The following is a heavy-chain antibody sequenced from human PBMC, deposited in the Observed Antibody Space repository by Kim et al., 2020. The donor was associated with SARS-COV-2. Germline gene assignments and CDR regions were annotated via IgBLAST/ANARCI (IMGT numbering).Heavy chain of an antibody. CDR3: AREGSAWFDDY. CDR2: I. J-gene: IGHJ4*02. Sequence: IKYSQKFQGRVTITRDTSASTAYMELSSLRSEDTAVYYCAREGSAWFDDYWGQGTLVTVSS. D-gene: IGHD6-19*01. V-gene: IGHV1-3*01.